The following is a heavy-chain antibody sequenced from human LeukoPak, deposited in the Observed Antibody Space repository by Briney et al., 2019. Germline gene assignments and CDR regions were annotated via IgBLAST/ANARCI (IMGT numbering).Heavy chain of an antibody. CDR3: ASQPERSGYDYGRERVWFDP. Sequence: ASVKVSCKASGGTFSSYAISWVRQAPGQGLEWMGRIIPILGIANYAQKFQGRVTITADKSTSTAYMELSSLRSEDTAVYYCASQPERSGYDYGRERVWFDPWGQGTLVTASS. CDR2: IIPILGIA. CDR1: GGTFSSYA. V-gene: IGHV1-69*04. J-gene: IGHJ5*02. D-gene: IGHD5-12*01.